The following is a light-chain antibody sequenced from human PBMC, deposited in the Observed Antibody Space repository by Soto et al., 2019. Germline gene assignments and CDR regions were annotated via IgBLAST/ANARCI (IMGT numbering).Light chain of an antibody. Sequence: QSALTQPASVSGSPGQSITISCTGTSSDVGGYNYVSWYQQHPGKAPKLMIYDVSNRPSGVSNRFSGSKSGNTASLTISXXQAXXXXDXXXXSYTXXSTPWVFGTVXKVTVL. V-gene: IGLV2-14*01. CDR1: SSDVGGYNY. CDR3: XSYTXXSTPWV. J-gene: IGLJ1*01. CDR2: DVS.